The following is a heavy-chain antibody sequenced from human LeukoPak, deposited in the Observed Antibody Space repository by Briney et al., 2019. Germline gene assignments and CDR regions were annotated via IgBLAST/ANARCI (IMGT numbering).Heavy chain of an antibody. V-gene: IGHV3-30*19. Sequence: GGSLRLSCAASGFTFSSYGMHWVRQAPGKGVEWVTFIEYDESYKYYADSVKGRFTISRDNSKNTPYLQMNSLRPEDTAVYYCARHERGGYLPGEQWLVRGAFDIWGQGTMVTVSS. CDR2: IEYDESYK. D-gene: IGHD6-19*01. CDR1: GFTFSSYG. CDR3: ARHERGGYLPGEQWLVRGAFDI. J-gene: IGHJ3*02.